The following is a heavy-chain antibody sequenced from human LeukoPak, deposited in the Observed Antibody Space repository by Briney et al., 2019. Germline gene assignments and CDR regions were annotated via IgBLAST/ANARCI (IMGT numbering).Heavy chain of an antibody. CDR2: ISAYNGNT. V-gene: IGHV1-18*01. Sequence: ASVTVSCKASGYTFTSYGISWVRQAPGQGLERMGWISAYNGNTNYAQKLQGRVTMTTDTSTSTAYMVLSSLRSDCTAVYYCARSNIATRRGDNWFDPWGEGTLVTVSS. CDR1: GYTFTSYG. CDR3: ARSNIATRRGDNWFDP. J-gene: IGHJ5*02. D-gene: IGHD6-6*01.